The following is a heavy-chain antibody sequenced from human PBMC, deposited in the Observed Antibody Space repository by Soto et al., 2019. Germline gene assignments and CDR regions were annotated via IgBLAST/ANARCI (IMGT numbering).Heavy chain of an antibody. D-gene: IGHD1-26*01. CDR2: ISSNGGST. CDR1: GFTFSSYA. J-gene: IGHJ6*02. CDR3: ARSFGAGATYYYGMDV. V-gene: IGHV3-64*02. Sequence: EVQLVESGEGLVQPGGSLRLSCAASGFTFSSYAMHWVRQAPGMGLEYVSAISSNGGSTYYAGSVKGRFTISRDNSKNTLYLQMGSVRAEDMAVYYCARSFGAGATYYYGMDVWGQGTTVTVS.